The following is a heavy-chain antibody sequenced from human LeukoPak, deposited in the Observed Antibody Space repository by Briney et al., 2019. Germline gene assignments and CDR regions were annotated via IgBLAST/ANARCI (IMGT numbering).Heavy chain of an antibody. CDR1: GYTFTSYG. D-gene: IGHD2-21*02. J-gene: IGHJ5*02. Sequence: ASVKVSCKASGYTFTSYGISWVRQAPGQGLERMGWISAYNGNTNYAQKLQGRVTMTTDTSTSTAYMELRSLRSDDTAVYYCARDHRVVVVTAIRWGSWLDPWGQGTLVTVSS. CDR3: ARDHRVVVVTAIRWGSWLDP. CDR2: ISAYNGNT. V-gene: IGHV1-18*01.